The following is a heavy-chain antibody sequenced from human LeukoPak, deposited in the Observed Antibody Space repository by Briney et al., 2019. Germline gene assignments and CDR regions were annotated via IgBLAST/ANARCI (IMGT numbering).Heavy chain of an antibody. CDR2: IYYTGST. Sequence: KPSETLSLTCSVSGASISGGTYYWDWIRQPPGKGLEWIGSIYYTGSTYDNPSLKSRVTISVDTSKNQFSLKLSSVTAADTAVYYCARRGGSGRAFDYWGQGALVTVSS. V-gene: IGHV4-39*01. CDR1: GASISGGTYY. J-gene: IGHJ4*02. CDR3: ARRGGSGRAFDY. D-gene: IGHD1-26*01.